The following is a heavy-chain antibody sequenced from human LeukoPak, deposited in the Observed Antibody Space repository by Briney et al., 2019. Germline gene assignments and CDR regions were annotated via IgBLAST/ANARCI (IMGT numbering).Heavy chain of an antibody. CDR3: ARQGYYGSGSHDY. D-gene: IGHD3-10*01. CDR2: INHSGST. J-gene: IGHJ4*02. V-gene: IGHV4-34*01. Sequence: SETLSLTCAVYGGSFSGYYWSWIRQPPGKGLEWIGEINHSGSTNYNPSLKSRVTISVDTSKNQFSLKLSSVTAADTAVYYCARQGYYGSGSHDYWGQGTLVTVSS. CDR1: GGSFSGYY.